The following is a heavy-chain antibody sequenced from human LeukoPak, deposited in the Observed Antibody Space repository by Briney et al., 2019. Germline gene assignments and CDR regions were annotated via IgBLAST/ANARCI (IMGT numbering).Heavy chain of an antibody. CDR1: GGSFSGYY. J-gene: IGHJ6*02. D-gene: IGHD2-2*01. CDR2: INHSGST. V-gene: IGHV4-34*01. CDR3: ARGAYLLRLVPAAYYYYYGMDV. Sequence: PSETLSLTCAVYGGSFSGYYWSWIRQPPGKGLEWIGEINHSGSTNYNPSLKSRVTISVDTSKNQFSLKLSSVTAADTAVYYCARGAYLLRLVPAAYYYYYGMDVWGQGTTVTVSS.